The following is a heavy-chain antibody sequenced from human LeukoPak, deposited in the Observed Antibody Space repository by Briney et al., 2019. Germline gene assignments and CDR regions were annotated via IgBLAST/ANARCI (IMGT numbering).Heavy chain of an antibody. J-gene: IGHJ3*02. CDR1: GGTFSSYA. D-gene: IGHD2-15*01. Sequence: GASVKVSCKASGGTFSSYAISWVRQAPGQGLEWMGWISAYNGNTNYAQKLQGRVTMTTDTSTSTAYMELRSLRSDDTAGYYCARDRVVAPFDSWGQGTMVTVSS. CDR2: ISAYNGNT. CDR3: ARDRVVAPFDS. V-gene: IGHV1-18*01.